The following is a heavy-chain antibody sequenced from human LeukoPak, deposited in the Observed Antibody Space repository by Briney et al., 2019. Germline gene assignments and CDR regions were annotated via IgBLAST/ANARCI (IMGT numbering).Heavy chain of an antibody. Sequence: GGSLRLFCAASEFIFSNFAVMWLREAPERGLVGVSNISGRSYNRDYADSVKGRFTISRDNSKNTLSLHMNTLRAEDTAVYYCAKDLLQTFFFDSSGYYSDAFGMWGQGTMVTVSP. CDR1: EFIFSNFA. J-gene: IGHJ3*02. CDR3: AKDLLQTFFFDSSGYYSDAFGM. D-gene: IGHD3-22*01. V-gene: IGHV3-23*01. CDR2: ISGRSYNR.